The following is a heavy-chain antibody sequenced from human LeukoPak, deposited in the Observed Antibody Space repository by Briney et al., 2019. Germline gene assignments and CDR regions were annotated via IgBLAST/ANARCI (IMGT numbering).Heavy chain of an antibody. CDR3: ARVEDSRWFLGGAFDI. Sequence: PSETLSLTCTVSGGSISSSSYYWGWIRQPPGKGLEWIGSIYYSGSTYYNPSLKSRVTISVDTSKNQFSLKLSSVTAADTAVYYCARVEDSRWFLGGAFDIWGQGTMVTVSS. J-gene: IGHJ3*02. V-gene: IGHV4-39*07. D-gene: IGHD6-6*01. CDR1: GGSISSSSYY. CDR2: IYYSGST.